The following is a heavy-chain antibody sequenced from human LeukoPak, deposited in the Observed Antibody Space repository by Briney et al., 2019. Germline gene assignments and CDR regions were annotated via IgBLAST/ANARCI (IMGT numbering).Heavy chain of an antibody. V-gene: IGHV4-61*01. Sequence: AETLSLTCTVSGVSVSSGSYYWPWVRQPPGRGLGWIGYIYYSGSTNYNPSLKSRVTISVDRSKNQFSLTLSSVTAADTAVYYCARVLLRRQWPSLDSWGQGTLVTVSS. CDR1: GVSVSSGSYY. J-gene: IGHJ4*02. D-gene: IGHD6-19*01. CDR3: ARVLLRRQWPSLDS. CDR2: IYYSGST.